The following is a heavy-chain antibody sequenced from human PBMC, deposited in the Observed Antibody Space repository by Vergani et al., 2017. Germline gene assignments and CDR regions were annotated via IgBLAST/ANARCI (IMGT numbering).Heavy chain of an antibody. CDR2: IKNDGGKS. CDR3: ARDYLGLDY. D-gene: IGHD3-10*01. Sequence: EMQLLESGGGLVQPGGSLRLSCVTSEVSVSKYAMSWVRQTPGKGLEWVSTIKNDGGKSHYADFVKGRFAISRDNSRNTLYLQMNSLRVEDTAVYYCARDYLGLDYWGQGTLVTVSS. V-gene: IGHV3-23*01. J-gene: IGHJ4*02. CDR1: EVSVSKYA.